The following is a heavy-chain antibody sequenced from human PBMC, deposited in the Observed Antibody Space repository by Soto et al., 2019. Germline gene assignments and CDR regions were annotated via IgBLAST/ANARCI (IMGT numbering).Heavy chain of an antibody. J-gene: IGHJ4*02. Sequence: SETLSLTCAVYGGSFSGYSWSWIRQPPGKGLEWIGEINHSGSTNYNPSHQGPVTITVDTSKNQFSLKLSSVTAADTAVYYCARATIYYDFWSGYYTSYFDYWGQGTLVTVSS. CDR3: ARATIYYDFWSGYYTSYFDY. V-gene: IGHV4-34*01. CDR1: GGSFSGYS. D-gene: IGHD3-3*01. CDR2: INHSGST.